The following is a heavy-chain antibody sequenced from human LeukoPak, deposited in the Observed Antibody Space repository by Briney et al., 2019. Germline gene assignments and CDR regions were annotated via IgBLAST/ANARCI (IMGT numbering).Heavy chain of an antibody. J-gene: IGHJ6*03. CDR2: IIPILGIA. Sequence: ASVKVSCKASGGTFSSYTISWVRQAPGQGLEWMGRIIPILGIANYAQKFQGRVTITADKSTSTAYMELSSLRSEDTAVYYCARETPGGYDSFVYYYCMDVWGKGTTVTVSS. V-gene: IGHV1-69*04. CDR3: ARETPGGYDSFVYYYCMDV. CDR1: GGTFSSYT. D-gene: IGHD5-12*01.